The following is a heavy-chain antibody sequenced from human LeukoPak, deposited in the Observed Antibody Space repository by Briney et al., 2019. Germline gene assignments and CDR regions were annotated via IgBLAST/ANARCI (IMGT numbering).Heavy chain of an antibody. D-gene: IGHD3-16*01. J-gene: IGHJ5*02. CDR3: VRVEGGGRRGYWFDP. CDR1: GYIFTSYG. V-gene: IGHV1-18*01. Sequence: EASVKVSCKASGYIFTSYGISWVRQAPGLGLEWMGWSSTYNGNTNYAQTFQGRVTMTTDTSPSTAYMGLRGLTSYDTAGYYCVRVEGGGRRGYWFDPWGQGTLVTVSS. CDR2: SSTYNGNT.